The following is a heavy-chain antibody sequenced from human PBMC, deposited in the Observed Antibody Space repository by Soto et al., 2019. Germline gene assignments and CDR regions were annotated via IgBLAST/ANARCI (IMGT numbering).Heavy chain of an antibody. CDR2: IYHSGST. CDR3: ARDGDGRMTTNPYYYNGMDV. CDR1: GYSISSGYY. V-gene: IGHV4-38-2*02. J-gene: IGHJ6*02. Sequence: SETLSLTCAVSGYSISSGYYWGWIRQPPGKGLEWIGSIYHSGSTYYNPSLKSRVSISLDTSNYQFSLKLSSVTAADTAVYYCARDGDGRMTTNPYYYNGMDVWGPGTTVTVSS. D-gene: IGHD4-4*01.